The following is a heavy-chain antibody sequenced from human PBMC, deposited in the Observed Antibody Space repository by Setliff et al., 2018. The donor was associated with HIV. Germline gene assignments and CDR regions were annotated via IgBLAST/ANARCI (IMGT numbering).Heavy chain of an antibody. CDR3: ASLNYYDSSGYYPH. Sequence: KTSETLRLSCAASGFTFSSYGMNWIRQPPGKGLEWIGYIYYSGSTYYNPSLKSRVTISVDTSKNQFSLKLSSVTAADTAVYYCASLNYYDSSGYYPHWGQGTLVTVSS. D-gene: IGHD3-22*01. V-gene: IGHV4-30-4*01. CDR1: GFTFSSYG. J-gene: IGHJ4*02. CDR2: IYYSGST.